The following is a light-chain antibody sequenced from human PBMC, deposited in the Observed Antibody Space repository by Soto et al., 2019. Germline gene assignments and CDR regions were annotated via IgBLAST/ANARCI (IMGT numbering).Light chain of an antibody. CDR2: DAS. J-gene: IGKJ4*01. V-gene: IGKV3-11*01. CDR3: QQRSNWPPLT. CDR1: QSVSSY. Sequence: EIVLTQSPAALSLSPGERATLSCRASQSVSSYLAWYQQKPGQAPRLLIYDASNRATGIPARFSGSGSGTDFPLTISSPEPEDFAVYYCQQRSNWPPLTFGGGTKVEIK.